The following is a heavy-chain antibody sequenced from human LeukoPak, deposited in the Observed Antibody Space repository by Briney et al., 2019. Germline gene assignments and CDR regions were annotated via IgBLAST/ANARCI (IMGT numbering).Heavy chain of an antibody. CDR3: AKGPLTEVAGTTWDY. Sequence: SGGSLRLSCVASGFTFSNHAMGWLRQAPGKGLEWVSAVSGSGGSTYYADSVRGRFTISRDNSKNTLYLQMNSLRGEDTALFYCAKGPLTEVAGTTWDYWGQGTLVTASS. CDR1: GFTFSNHA. CDR2: VSGSGGST. V-gene: IGHV3-23*01. J-gene: IGHJ4*02. D-gene: IGHD6-19*01.